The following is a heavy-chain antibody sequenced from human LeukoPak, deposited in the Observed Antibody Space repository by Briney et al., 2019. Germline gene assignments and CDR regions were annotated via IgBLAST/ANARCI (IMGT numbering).Heavy chain of an antibody. CDR1: GDSVSSNNAG. V-gene: IGHV6-1*01. CDR3: ARGYTYAYDY. D-gene: IGHD5-18*01. CDR2: TYYRSKWYN. Sequence: SQTLSLTCAISGDSVSSNNAGWHWIRQSPSRGLEWLGRTYYRSKWYNDYAVSVKSRITINPDTSKNQFSLQLNSVTPEDTAMYYCARGYTYAYDYWGQGTLVTVSS. J-gene: IGHJ4*02.